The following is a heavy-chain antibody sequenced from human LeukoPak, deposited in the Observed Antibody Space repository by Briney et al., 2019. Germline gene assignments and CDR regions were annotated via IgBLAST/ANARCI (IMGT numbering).Heavy chain of an antibody. CDR3: ATGAVRGAPAYFDY. D-gene: IGHD3-10*01. Sequence: GGSLRLSCAASGFTFSGSALHWVRQASGKGLEWVGRIRSTANGYATAYAASVKGRFTISRDDSKNTAYLQMDSLKTEDTAVYYCATGAVRGAPAYFDYWGQGTLVTVSS. CDR1: GFTFSGSA. J-gene: IGHJ4*02. CDR2: IRSTANGYAT. V-gene: IGHV3-73*01.